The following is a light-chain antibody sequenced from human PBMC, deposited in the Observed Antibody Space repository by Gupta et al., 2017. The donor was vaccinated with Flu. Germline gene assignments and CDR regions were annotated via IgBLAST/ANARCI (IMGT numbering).Light chain of an antibody. CDR3: LQGHSTPLT. CDR2: AAS. V-gene: IGKV1-39*01. Sequence: PTSRSPSVGARGSSHCRAGQSISAYLDWFEVKPGKAPKLVIYAASSLERGVPARFSGSGSGTDFTLTISRVEREDFATYYCLQGHSTPLTFGRGTKVDIK. CDR1: QSISAY. J-gene: IGKJ3*01.